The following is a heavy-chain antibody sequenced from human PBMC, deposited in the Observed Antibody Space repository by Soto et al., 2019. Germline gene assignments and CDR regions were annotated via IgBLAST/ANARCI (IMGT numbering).Heavy chain of an antibody. CDR1: GFTFSSYA. CDR2: ISGSGSST. V-gene: IGHV3-23*01. J-gene: IGHJ6*02. CDR3: ARDQLEYYYDSSGYYNYYYYGMDV. D-gene: IGHD3-22*01. Sequence: GGSLRLSCAASGFTFSSYAMNWVRQAPGKGLEWVSVISGSGSSTYYADSVKGRFTISRDNSKNTLYLQMNSLRAEDTAVYYCARDQLEYYYDSSGYYNYYYYGMDVWGQGTTVTAP.